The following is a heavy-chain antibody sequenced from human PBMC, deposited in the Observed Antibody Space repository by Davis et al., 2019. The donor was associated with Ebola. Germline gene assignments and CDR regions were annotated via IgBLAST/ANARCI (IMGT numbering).Heavy chain of an antibody. Sequence: GGSLRLSCAASGFTFSSQTMNWVRQAPGKGLEWVSYISSGSSTIYYADSVKGRFTISRDNGKNSLYLQMNSLRDEDTAVYYCARVRGVCTNGVCSPYWYFDLWGRGTLVTVSS. D-gene: IGHD2-8*01. CDR1: GFTFSSQT. J-gene: IGHJ2*01. V-gene: IGHV3-48*02. CDR3: ARVRGVCTNGVCSPYWYFDL. CDR2: ISSGSSTI.